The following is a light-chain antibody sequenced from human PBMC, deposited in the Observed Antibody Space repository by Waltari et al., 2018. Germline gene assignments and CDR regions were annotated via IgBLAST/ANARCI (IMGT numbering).Light chain of an antibody. Sequence: EIVMTQSPATLSVSPGERATLSCRASQSVSSNLAWYQHRPGQAPRLLIYGASTRATGIPARFSGSGSGTDFTLTISSLQSEDFAVYYCQQYNNWPPMNTFGQGTKLEIK. CDR1: QSVSSN. J-gene: IGKJ2*01. V-gene: IGKV3-15*01. CDR3: QQYNNWPPMNT. CDR2: GAS.